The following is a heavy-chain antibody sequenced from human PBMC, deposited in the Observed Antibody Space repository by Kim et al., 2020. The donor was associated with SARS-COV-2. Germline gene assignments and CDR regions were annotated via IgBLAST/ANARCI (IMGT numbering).Heavy chain of an antibody. D-gene: IGHD3-16*01. Sequence: SETLSLTCAVYGESFSGDHWSWIRQPPGKGLEWIGEINHSGSTNYNPSLKSRVTISIDMSKNQVSLKLRSVTAADTAVYNRARGSWASRFDYWGQGALVTVSS. CDR1: GESFSGDH. V-gene: IGHV4-34*01. CDR2: INHSGST. J-gene: IGHJ4*02. CDR3: ARGSWASRFDY.